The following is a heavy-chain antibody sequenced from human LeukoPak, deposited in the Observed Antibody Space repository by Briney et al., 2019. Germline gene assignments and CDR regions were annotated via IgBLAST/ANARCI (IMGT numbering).Heavy chain of an antibody. CDR2: IYYSGST. V-gene: IGHV4-61*01. J-gene: IGHJ4*02. D-gene: IGHD1-1*01. CDR1: GGSISSSSYY. CDR3: TRGSTTLSF. Sequence: SETLSLTCTVSGGSISSSSYYWSWIRQPPGKGLEWIGYIYYSGSTKYNPSLESRVTISVDTSKNQFSLNLSSVTAADTAVYYCTRGSTTLSFWGQGTLVTVSS.